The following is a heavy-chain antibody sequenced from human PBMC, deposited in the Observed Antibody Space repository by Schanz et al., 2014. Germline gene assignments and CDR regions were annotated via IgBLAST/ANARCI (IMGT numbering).Heavy chain of an antibody. D-gene: IGHD3-22*01. J-gene: IGHJ4*02. CDR3: AKDPSHGDYDYYFDY. Sequence: EGQLLESGGGLIQPGGSLRLSCAASGFTISSYSMNWVRQAPGKGLEWVSYISSSGTTIYYADSVKGRFTISRDNSKNTLYLQMNSLRAEDTAVYYCAKDPSHGDYDYYFDYWGQGTLXTVSS. CDR1: GFTISSYS. V-gene: IGHV3-48*01. CDR2: ISSSGTTI.